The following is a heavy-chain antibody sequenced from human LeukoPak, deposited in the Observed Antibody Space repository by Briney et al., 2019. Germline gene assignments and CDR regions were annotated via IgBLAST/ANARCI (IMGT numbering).Heavy chain of an antibody. D-gene: IGHD1-26*01. CDR3: AKDYGSGSGTFDAFDI. V-gene: IGHV3-9*03. CDR1: GFTFDDYA. J-gene: IGHJ3*02. Sequence: PGRSLRLSXAASGFTFDDYAMHWVRQAPGQGLEWVSGISWNSGSIGYADSVKGRFTISRDNAKNSLYLQMNSLRAEDMALYYCAKDYGSGSGTFDAFDIWGQGTMVTVSS. CDR2: ISWNSGSI.